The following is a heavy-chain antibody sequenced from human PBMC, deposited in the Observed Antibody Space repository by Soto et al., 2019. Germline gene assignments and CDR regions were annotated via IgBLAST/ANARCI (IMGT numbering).Heavy chain of an antibody. D-gene: IGHD2-21*01. CDR1: GDSISSGGYY. CDR3: ARNRVRSDNKSYGMDV. CDR2: VFSTGTT. Sequence: QVQLQESGPGLVKPSQTLSLTCTVSGDSISSGGYYWSWIRQHPGKGLEWIGYVFSTGTTYYNLSLNDRVSISADTSKNQFSLNMTSVTAADTAIYYFARNRVRSDNKSYGMDVWGQGTTVTVSS. V-gene: IGHV4-31*03. J-gene: IGHJ6*01.